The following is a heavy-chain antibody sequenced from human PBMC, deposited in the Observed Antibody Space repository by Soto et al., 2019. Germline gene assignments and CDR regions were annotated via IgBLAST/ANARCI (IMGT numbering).Heavy chain of an antibody. CDR2: ISYDGSNK. Sequence: PAAGVTCSSYSLHYVRQAPGKGLEWVAVISYDGSNKYYADSVKGRFTISRDNSKNTLYLQMNSLRAEDTAVYYCARVYNWNDGGYYYYYGMDVWGQGTTVTVAS. CDR3: ARVYNWNDGGYYYYYGMDV. D-gene: IGHD1-1*01. J-gene: IGHJ6*02. CDR1: GVTCSSYS. V-gene: IGHV3-30-3*01.